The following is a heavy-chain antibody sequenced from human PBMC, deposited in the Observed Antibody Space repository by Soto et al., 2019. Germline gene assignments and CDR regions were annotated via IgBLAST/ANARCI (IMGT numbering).Heavy chain of an antibody. D-gene: IGHD3-22*01. V-gene: IGHV1-69*08. J-gene: IGHJ4*02. Sequence: VQLVQSGAEVKKPGSSVKVSCKASGGTFSSYTISWVRQAPGQGLEWMGRIIPILGIANYAQKFQGRVTITADKSTSTAYMELSSLRSEDTAVYYCAIDRGYSRGCFDYWGQGTLVTVSS. CDR2: IIPILGIA. CDR3: AIDRGYSRGCFDY. CDR1: GGTFSSYT.